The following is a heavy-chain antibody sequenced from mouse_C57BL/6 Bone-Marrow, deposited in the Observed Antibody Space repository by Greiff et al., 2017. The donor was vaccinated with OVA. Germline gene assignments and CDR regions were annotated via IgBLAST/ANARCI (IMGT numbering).Heavy chain of an antibody. V-gene: IGHV7-3*01. D-gene: IGHD2-3*01. CDR1: GFTFTDYY. Sequence: EVKLVESGGGLVQPGGSLSLSCAASGFTFTDYYMSWVPQPPGKALEWLGFISNKANGYTTEYSASVKGRFTISRDNNQSIIYLQMHALGAEDSGTNYSESYVIGYYFYRGQGTTLTVS. CDR3: ESYVIGYYFY. J-gene: IGHJ2*01. CDR2: ISNKANGYTT.